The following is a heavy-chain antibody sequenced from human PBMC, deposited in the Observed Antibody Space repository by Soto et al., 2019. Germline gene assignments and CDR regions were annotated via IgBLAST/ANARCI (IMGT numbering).Heavy chain of an antibody. D-gene: IGHD1-26*01. J-gene: IGHJ4*02. CDR1: GGSITSGAYS. CDR2: ISQSGAT. Sequence: PSATLSLTCAFSGGSITSGAYSWSWIRQPPGKVLEWLGYISQSGATYYNPSLEMRVTISVDTSQNQFSLKLGAVTAADTAVYFCARAARSSCVDRSCTAWVDHWGKGTLVS. CDR3: ARAARSSCVDRSCTAWVDH. V-gene: IGHV4-30-2*01.